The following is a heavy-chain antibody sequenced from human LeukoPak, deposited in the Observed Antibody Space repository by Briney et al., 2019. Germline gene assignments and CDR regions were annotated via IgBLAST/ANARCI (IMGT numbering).Heavy chain of an antibody. CDR3: VRVRSVSSAWRAFDI. CDR1: GFTFSNYS. Sequence: GGSLRLSCAASGFTFSNYSMNWVRQAPGKGLEWVSSIGSTSHFRYYADSLKGRVTISRDNSKNTLYLQIYSLRAEDTAVYYCVRVRSVSSAWRAFDIWGQGTMVIVSS. D-gene: IGHD6-19*01. CDR2: IGSTSHFR. V-gene: IGHV3-21*01. J-gene: IGHJ3*02.